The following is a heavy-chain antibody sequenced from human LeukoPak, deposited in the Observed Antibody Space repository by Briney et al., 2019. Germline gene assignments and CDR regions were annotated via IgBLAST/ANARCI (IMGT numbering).Heavy chain of an antibody. CDR2: IYHSGST. Sequence: SETLSLTCTVSGYSISSGYYWGWIRQPPGKGLEWIGSIYHSGSTYYSPSLKSRVTISVDTSKNQFSLKLSPVTAADTAVYYCARDDCGGDCYPPLYDAFDIWGQGTMVTVSS. J-gene: IGHJ3*02. V-gene: IGHV4-38-2*02. CDR3: ARDDCGGDCYPPLYDAFDI. D-gene: IGHD2-21*02. CDR1: GYSISSGYY.